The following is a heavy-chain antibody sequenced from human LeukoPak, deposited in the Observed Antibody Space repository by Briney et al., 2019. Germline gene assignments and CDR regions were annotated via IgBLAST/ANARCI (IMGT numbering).Heavy chain of an antibody. Sequence: SETLSLTCTVSGDFITAYYWSWIRQPPGKGLEWLGYVYYTGSTEYNPSLKSRVTISVDTSKNQFSLKLSSVTAADTAVYYCARTTMVRGTYYMDVWGKGTTVTISS. D-gene: IGHD3-10*01. J-gene: IGHJ6*03. CDR2: VYYTGST. V-gene: IGHV4-59*01. CDR3: ARTTMVRGTYYMDV. CDR1: GDFITAYY.